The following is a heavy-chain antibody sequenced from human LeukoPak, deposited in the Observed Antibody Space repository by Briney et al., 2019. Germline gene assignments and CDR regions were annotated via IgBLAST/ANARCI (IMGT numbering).Heavy chain of an antibody. Sequence: SGGSLRLSCAASGFTFSSYEMNWVRQAPGKGLEWVSYISSSGITIYYADSVKGRFTISRNNAKNSLYLQMNSLRAEDTAVYYCARGLGDQNTMLFVVTFDYWGQGTLVTVSS. CDR2: ISSSGITI. CDR3: ARGLGDQNTMLFVVTFDY. J-gene: IGHJ4*02. D-gene: IGHD3-22*01. V-gene: IGHV3-48*03. CDR1: GFTFSSYE.